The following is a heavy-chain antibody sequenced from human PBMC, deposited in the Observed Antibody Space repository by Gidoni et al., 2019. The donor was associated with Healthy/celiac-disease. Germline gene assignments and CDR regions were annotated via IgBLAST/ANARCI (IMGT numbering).Heavy chain of an antibody. CDR1: GGSFSGYY. CDR2: INHSGST. CDR3: ARGRGYSSSWYPWSLDY. D-gene: IGHD6-13*01. J-gene: IGHJ4*02. Sequence: QVQLQQWGAGLLKPSETLSLTCAVYGGSFSGYYWSWIRQPPGKGLEWIGEINHSGSTNYNPSLKSRVTISVDTSKNQFSLKLSSVTAADTAVYYCARGRGYSSSWYPWSLDYWGQGTLVTVSS. V-gene: IGHV4-34*01.